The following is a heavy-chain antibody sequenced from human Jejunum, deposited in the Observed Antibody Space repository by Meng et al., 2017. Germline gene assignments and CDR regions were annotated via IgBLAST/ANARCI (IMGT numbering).Heavy chain of an antibody. Sequence: SETLSLTCSVSGGSISDFYWSWIRQSPGKGLEWIGYIFYSGSTTYSPSLKSRVTISIDRSKTQFFLELESVTAADTAVYYCARFRGGSDWPSYYYYGMDVWGRGTLVTVSS. CDR2: IFYSGST. CDR3: ARFRGGSDWPSYYYYGMDV. V-gene: IGHV4-59*12. J-gene: IGHJ6*02. CDR1: GGSISDFY. D-gene: IGHD3-9*01.